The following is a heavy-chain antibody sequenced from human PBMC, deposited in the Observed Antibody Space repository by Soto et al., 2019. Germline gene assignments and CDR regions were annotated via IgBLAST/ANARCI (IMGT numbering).Heavy chain of an antibody. V-gene: IGHV4-34*01. CDR1: GGSFSCYY. D-gene: IGHD6-13*01. Sequence: SETLSLTCAVYGGSFSCYYWSWIRQPPGKGLEWIGEINHSGSTKYNPSLKSRVTISVDTSKNQFSLKLSSVTAADTAVYYCARYGIAAAGGMDVWGQGTTVTVSS. CDR3: ARYGIAAAGGMDV. J-gene: IGHJ6*02. CDR2: INHSGST.